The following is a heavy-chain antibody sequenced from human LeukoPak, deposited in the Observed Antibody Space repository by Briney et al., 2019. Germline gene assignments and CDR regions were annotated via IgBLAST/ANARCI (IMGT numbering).Heavy chain of an antibody. Sequence: ASVNVSCKASGYTFTGYYMHWVRQAPGQGLEWMGWINPNSGGTNYAQKFQGWVTMTRDTSISTAYMELSRLRSDDTAVYYCARSEEVGATVDYWGQGTLVTVSS. J-gene: IGHJ4*02. CDR2: INPNSGGT. CDR3: ARSEEVGATVDY. V-gene: IGHV1-2*04. D-gene: IGHD1-26*01. CDR1: GYTFTGYY.